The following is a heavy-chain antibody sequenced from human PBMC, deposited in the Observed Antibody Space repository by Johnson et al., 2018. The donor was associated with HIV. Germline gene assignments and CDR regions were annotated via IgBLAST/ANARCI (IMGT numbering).Heavy chain of an antibody. Sequence: QVQLVESGGGLVQPGGSLRLSCAASGFTYSNYAMSWVRQAPGKGLEWVAVISYDGSNKYYAESVKGRFTISRDNSKNTMYLQMNSLRTEDTAVYYCANLGDYGGNNGFDIWGQGTMVTVSS. D-gene: IGHD4-23*01. CDR2: ISYDGSNK. CDR1: GFTYSNYA. CDR3: ANLGDYGGNNGFDI. J-gene: IGHJ3*02. V-gene: IGHV3-30*18.